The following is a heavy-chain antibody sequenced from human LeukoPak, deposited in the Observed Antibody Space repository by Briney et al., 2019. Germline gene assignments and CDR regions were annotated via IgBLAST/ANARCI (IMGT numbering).Heavy chain of an antibody. V-gene: IGHV1-69*05. J-gene: IGHJ4*02. D-gene: IGHD3-22*01. CDR1: GGTFSSYA. Sequence: SVKVSCEASGGTFSSYAISWVRQAPGQGLDWMGRIIPIFGTANYAQKFQGRVTITTDESTSTAYMELSSLRSEDTAVYYRARDAPVIFYYDSSGYYNYFDYWGQGTLVTVSS. CDR3: ARDAPVIFYYDSSGYYNYFDY. CDR2: IIPIFGTA.